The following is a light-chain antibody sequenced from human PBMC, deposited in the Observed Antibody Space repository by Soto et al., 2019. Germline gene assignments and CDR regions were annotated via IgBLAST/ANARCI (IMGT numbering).Light chain of an antibody. V-gene: IGKV1-12*01. Sequence: DIQMTQAPSSVSASVGDRVTITCRASQDISNRVAWFQQRPGRAPKYLIQAASILQSGFPSRFSATGSGTDFTLTIDSLQPEDFATYYCLQVKNFPRTFGQGTKLEIK. CDR1: QDISNR. CDR2: AAS. CDR3: LQVKNFPRT. J-gene: IGKJ1*01.